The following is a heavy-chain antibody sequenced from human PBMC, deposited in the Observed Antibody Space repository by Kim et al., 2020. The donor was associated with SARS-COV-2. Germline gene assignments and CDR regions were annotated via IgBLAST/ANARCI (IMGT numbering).Heavy chain of an antibody. D-gene: IGHD3-10*01. Sequence: SETLSLTCAVYGGSFSGYYWSWIRQPPGKGLEWIGEINHSGSTNYNPSLKSRVTISVDTSKNQFSLKLSSVTAADTAVYYCARGRGRAFDIWGQGTMVTVSS. CDR3: ARGRGRAFDI. CDR1: GGSFSGYY. J-gene: IGHJ3*02. V-gene: IGHV4-34*01. CDR2: INHSGST.